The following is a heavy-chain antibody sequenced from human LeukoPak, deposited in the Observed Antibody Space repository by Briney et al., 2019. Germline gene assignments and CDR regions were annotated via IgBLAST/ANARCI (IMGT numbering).Heavy chain of an antibody. CDR3: ARVFQARYSGSYADY. CDR1: GYTFTGYY. CDR2: IIPIFGTA. J-gene: IGHJ4*02. D-gene: IGHD1-26*01. Sequence: ASVKVSCKASGYTFTGYYMHWARQAPGQGLEWMGGIIPIFGTANYAQKFQGRVTITADKSTSTAYMELSSLRSEDTAVYYCARVFQARYSGSYADYWGQGTLVTVSS. V-gene: IGHV1-69*06.